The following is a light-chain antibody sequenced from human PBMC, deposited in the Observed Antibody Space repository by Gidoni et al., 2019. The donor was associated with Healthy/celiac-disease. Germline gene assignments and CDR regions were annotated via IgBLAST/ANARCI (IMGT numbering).Light chain of an antibody. V-gene: IGLV2-11*01. Sequence: QSPLPHPRSVSGSPGQSVTISCTGTSSDVGGYNYVSWYQQHPGKAPKLMFYDVSKRPSGVPDRFSGSKSGNTASLTISGLQAEDEADYYCCSYAGSYDYVFGTGTKVTVL. CDR2: DVS. CDR1: SSDVGGYNY. CDR3: CSYAGSYDYV. J-gene: IGLJ1*01.